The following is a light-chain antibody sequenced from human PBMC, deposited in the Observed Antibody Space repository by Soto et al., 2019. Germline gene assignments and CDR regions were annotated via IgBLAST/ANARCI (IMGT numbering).Light chain of an antibody. Sequence: DIQMTQSPASLAASLGDRLTISCRASQTISTSLNWYHQKPGEAPKILIYGSSTLQSGVPSTFSGSGSGTEFTLSISSLQPEDFGTYYCQQSYNVPFTFGPGTKVDVK. J-gene: IGKJ3*01. CDR3: QQSYNVPFT. CDR2: GSS. CDR1: QTISTS. V-gene: IGKV1-39*01.